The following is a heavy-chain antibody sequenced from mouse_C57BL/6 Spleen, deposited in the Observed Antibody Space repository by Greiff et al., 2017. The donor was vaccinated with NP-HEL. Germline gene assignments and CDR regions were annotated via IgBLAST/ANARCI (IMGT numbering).Heavy chain of an antibody. CDR3: AREGDYDEGVDY. CDR2: ISDGGSYT. CDR1: GFTFSSYA. V-gene: IGHV5-4*01. D-gene: IGHD2-4*01. J-gene: IGHJ2*01. Sequence: EVKLMESGGGLVKPGGSLKLSCAASGFTFSSYAMSWVRQTPEKRLEWVATISDGGSYTYYPDNVKGRFTISRDNAKNNLYLQMSHLKSEDTAMYYCAREGDYDEGVDYWGQGTTLTVSS.